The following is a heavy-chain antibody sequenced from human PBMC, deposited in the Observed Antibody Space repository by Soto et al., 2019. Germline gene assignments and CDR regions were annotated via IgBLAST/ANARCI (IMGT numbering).Heavy chain of an antibody. J-gene: IGHJ4*02. V-gene: IGHV4-39*01. CDR1: GGSISSSSYY. CDR2: IYYSGST. CDR3: ARQSSGWDY. D-gene: IGHD6-19*01. Sequence: KTSETLSLTCTVSGGSISSSSYYWGWIRQPPGKGLEWIGSIYYSGSTYYNPSLKSRVTISVDTSKNQFSLKLSSVTAADTAVYYCARQSSGWDYWGQGTLVTVSS.